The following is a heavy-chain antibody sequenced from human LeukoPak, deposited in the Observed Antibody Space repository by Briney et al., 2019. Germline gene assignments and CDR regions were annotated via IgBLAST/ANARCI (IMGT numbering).Heavy chain of an antibody. J-gene: IGHJ4*02. CDR1: GFTFSGYY. CDR2: ISSSGSTI. D-gene: IGHD1-26*01. CDR3: TRDMQGSRLYLVGSQND. V-gene: IGHV3-11*04. Sequence: PGGSLRLSCAASGFTFSGYYMSWIRQAPGKGLEWVSYISSSGSTIYYADSVKGRFTISRDNAKNSLYLQMNSLRAEDSALYYCTRDMQGSRLYLVGSQNDWGQGTLVTVSS.